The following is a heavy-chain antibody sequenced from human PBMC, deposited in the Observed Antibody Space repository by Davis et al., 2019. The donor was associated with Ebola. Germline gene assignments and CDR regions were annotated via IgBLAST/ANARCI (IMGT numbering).Heavy chain of an antibody. CDR2: IYYSGST. CDR1: GGSISSSSYY. J-gene: IGHJ6*02. CDR3: AREGNSSSWYYYYYGMDV. V-gene: IGHV4-39*02. Sequence: PGGSLRLSCTVSGGSISSSSYYWGWIRQPPGKGLEWIGSIYYSGSTYYNPSLKSRVTISVDTSKNQFSLKLSSVTAADTAVYYCAREGNSSSWYYYYYGMDVWGQGTTVTVSS. D-gene: IGHD6-13*01.